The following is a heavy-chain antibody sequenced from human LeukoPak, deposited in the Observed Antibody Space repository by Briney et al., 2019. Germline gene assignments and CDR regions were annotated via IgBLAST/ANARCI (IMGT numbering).Heavy chain of an antibody. Sequence: SETLSLTCAVYGGSFSGYYWSWIRQPPGKGLEWIGEINHSGSTNYNPSLKSRVTISVDTSKNQFSLKLSSVTAADTAVYYCARSPRGYCSSTSCYSSKRMDVWGQGTTVTVSS. V-gene: IGHV4-34*01. D-gene: IGHD2-2*01. CDR2: INHSGST. CDR3: ARSPRGYCSSTSCYSSKRMDV. CDR1: GGSFSGYY. J-gene: IGHJ6*02.